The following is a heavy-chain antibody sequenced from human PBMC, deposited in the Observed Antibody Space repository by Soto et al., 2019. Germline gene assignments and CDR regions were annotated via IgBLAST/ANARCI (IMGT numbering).Heavy chain of an antibody. D-gene: IGHD2-2*02. CDR3: ARADIVVVPAAIHYYGMDV. J-gene: IGHJ6*02. CDR2: IIPIFGTA. CDR1: GGTFSSYA. Sequence: QVQLVQSGAEVKKPGASVKVSCKASGGTFSSYAISWVRQAPGQGLEWMGGIIPIFGTANYAQKFQGRVTITADESTSTAYMDLSSLRSEDTAVYYCARADIVVVPAAIHYYGMDVLGQGTTVTVSS. V-gene: IGHV1-69*01.